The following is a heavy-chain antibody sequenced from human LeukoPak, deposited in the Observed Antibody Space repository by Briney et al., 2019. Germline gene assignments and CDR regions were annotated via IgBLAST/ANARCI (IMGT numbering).Heavy chain of an antibody. V-gene: IGHV3-7*01. Sequence: PGGSLRLSCAASGFSFSSYGMHWVRQAPGKGLECVANTNQDGSDKYYVDSVKGRFTISRDNTKNSLYLQMNSLRAEDTAVYYCVGGDYWGQGTLVTVSS. CDR3: VGGDY. CDR1: GFSFSSYG. CDR2: TNQDGSDK. J-gene: IGHJ4*02.